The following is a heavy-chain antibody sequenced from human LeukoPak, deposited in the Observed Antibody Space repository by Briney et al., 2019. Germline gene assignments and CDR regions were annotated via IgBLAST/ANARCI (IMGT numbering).Heavy chain of an antibody. CDR2: VYTGGST. CDR1: GGSISSYY. J-gene: IGHJ6*02. D-gene: IGHD6-19*01. V-gene: IGHV4-4*07. CDR3: ARDALDSSGWFYHGMDV. Sequence: PSDTLSLTCTVSGGSISSYYWNWIRQSAGRGLEWIGRVYTGGSTNYNPSLKSRVTMSVDTSKNQFSLKLTSVIAADTAVYYCARDALDSSGWFYHGMDVWGQGTTVTVSS.